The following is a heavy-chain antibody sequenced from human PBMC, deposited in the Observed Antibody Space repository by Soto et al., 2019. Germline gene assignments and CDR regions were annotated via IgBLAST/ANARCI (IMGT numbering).Heavy chain of an antibody. V-gene: IGHV1-2*02. Sequence: ASVKVSCKASGYTFTDYYMHWVRQAPGQGLEWMGWINPISGGTNYAQKFQARVTMTRDTSITTAYLDLSSLRSDDTAVYYCAGAPTSSWFDYWGQGTLVTVSS. D-gene: IGHD3-16*02. J-gene: IGHJ4*02. CDR2: INPISGGT. CDR1: GYTFTDYY. CDR3: AGAPTSSWFDY.